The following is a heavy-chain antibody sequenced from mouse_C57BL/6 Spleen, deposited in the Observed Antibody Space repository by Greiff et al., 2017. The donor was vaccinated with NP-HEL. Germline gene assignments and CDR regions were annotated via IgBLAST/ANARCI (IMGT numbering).Heavy chain of an antibody. D-gene: IGHD2-2*01. J-gene: IGHJ3*01. V-gene: IGHV1-82*01. CDR2: IYPGDGDT. CDR1: GYAFSSSW. CDR3: ARVTPYGYDAY. Sequence: QVQLQQSGPELVKPGASVKISCKASGYAFSSSWMNWVKQRPGKGLEWIGRIYPGDGDTTYNGKFKGKAQLPAAKSSSTAYMQLSSLTSEDSAVYFCARVTPYGYDAYWGQGTLVTVSA.